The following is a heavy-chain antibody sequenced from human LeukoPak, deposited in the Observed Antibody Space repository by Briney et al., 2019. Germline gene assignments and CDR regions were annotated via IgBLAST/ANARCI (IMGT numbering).Heavy chain of an antibody. CDR3: ARDYCRTTSCLES. V-gene: IGHV3-33*01. CDR1: GFTFNSYG. J-gene: IGHJ4*02. D-gene: IGHD2-2*01. Sequence: GGSLRLSCAASGFTFNSYGMFWVRQAPGKGLEWVAFIWPDGSNKLYGDSVQGRFTISRDNSKNTVYLQMNSLRAEDTAVYYCARDYCRTTSCLESWGQGTRVTVSS. CDR2: IWPDGSNK.